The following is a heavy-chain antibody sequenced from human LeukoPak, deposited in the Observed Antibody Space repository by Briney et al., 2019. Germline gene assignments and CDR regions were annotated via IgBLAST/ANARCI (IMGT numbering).Heavy chain of an antibody. CDR3: AKLSGMYYYDSSGYFPISDYYYYYMDV. J-gene: IGHJ6*03. D-gene: IGHD3-22*01. CDR2: INNRGGAT. V-gene: IGHV3-23*01. CDR1: GSTFRIYG. Sequence: GGPLTLSCALSGSTFRIYGVSWVRQAPGKGLEWVSRINNRGGATYHAVTVKARFTISRDNSKNTPYLQMNSLRAEDTAVYYCAKLSGMYYYDSSGYFPISDYYYYYMDVWGKGTTVTVSS.